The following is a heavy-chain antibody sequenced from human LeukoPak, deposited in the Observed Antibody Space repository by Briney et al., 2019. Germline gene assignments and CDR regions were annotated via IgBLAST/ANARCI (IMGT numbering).Heavy chain of an antibody. J-gene: IGHJ4*02. Sequence: GGSLRLSCAGSGFTFSTYWMSWVRQAPGKGLEWVAVISYDGSNKYYADSVKGRFTISRDNSKNTLYLQMNSLRAEDTAVYYCARVNGDYWGQGTLVTVSS. V-gene: IGHV3-30-3*01. CDR2: ISYDGSNK. CDR3: ARVNGDY. CDR1: GFTFSTYW.